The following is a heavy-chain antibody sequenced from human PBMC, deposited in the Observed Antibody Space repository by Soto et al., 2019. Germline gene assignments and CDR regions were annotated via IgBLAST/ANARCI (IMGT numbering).Heavy chain of an antibody. J-gene: IGHJ3*02. D-gene: IGHD3-3*01. CDR1: GYSFTSYW. Sequence: GESLKISCKGSGYSFTSYWIGWVRQMPGKGLEWMGIIYPGDSDTRYSPSFQGQVTISADKSISTAYLQWSSLKASDTAMYYCARQAYYDFWSGYYTAAFDIWGQGTMVTVSS. CDR3: ARQAYYDFWSGYYTAAFDI. V-gene: IGHV5-51*01. CDR2: IYPGDSDT.